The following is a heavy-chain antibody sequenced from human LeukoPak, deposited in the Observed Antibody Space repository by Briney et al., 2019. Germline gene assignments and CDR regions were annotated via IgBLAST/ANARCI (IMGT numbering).Heavy chain of an antibody. CDR3: ARSHDYGDHEFDY. J-gene: IGHJ4*02. D-gene: IGHD4-17*01. V-gene: IGHV4-30-2*01. CDR1: GGSISSGGYY. Sequence: PSQTLSLTCTVSGGSISSGGYYWSWIRQPPGKGLEWIGYIYHSGSTYYNPSLKSRVTISVDRSKNQFSLKLSSVTAADTAVYYCARSHDYGDHEFDYWGQGTLVTVSS. CDR2: IYHSGST.